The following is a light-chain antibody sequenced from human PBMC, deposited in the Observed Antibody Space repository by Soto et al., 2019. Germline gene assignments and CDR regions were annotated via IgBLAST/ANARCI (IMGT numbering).Light chain of an antibody. CDR1: DILRTF. CDR2: DAS. CDR3: QQRSNWPRT. V-gene: IGKV3-11*01. J-gene: IGKJ1*01. Sequence: EIVLTQSPATLSLSPGESVTLSCRASDILRTFLAWYQQRPGQPPRLLIYDASNRAAGITARFSGSGSGTDFTLTISSLEPEDFATYYCQQRSNWPRTFGQGTKVDIK.